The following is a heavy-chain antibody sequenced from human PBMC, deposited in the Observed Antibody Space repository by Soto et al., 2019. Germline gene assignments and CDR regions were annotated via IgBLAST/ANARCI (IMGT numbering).Heavy chain of an antibody. CDR2: INPSGGST. Sequence: ASVKVSCKASGYTFTSYYMHWVRQAPGQGLEWMGIINPSGGSTSYAQKFQGRVTMTRDTSTSTVYMELSSLRSEDTAVYYCARGRANFDWSVRFDPWGQGTLVTVSS. CDR3: ARGRANFDWSVRFDP. V-gene: IGHV1-46*01. J-gene: IGHJ5*02. D-gene: IGHD3-9*01. CDR1: GYTFTSYY.